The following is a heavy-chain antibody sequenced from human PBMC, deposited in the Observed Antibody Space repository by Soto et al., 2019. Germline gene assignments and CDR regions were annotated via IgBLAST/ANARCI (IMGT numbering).Heavy chain of an antibody. CDR3: AYGSSSAWIDY. J-gene: IGHJ4*02. V-gene: IGHV4-39*01. CDR1: GDSMRGYHFY. CDR2: AYFSGGNT. Sequence: PSETLSLTCSVSGDSMRGYHFYWGWIRQAPGKGLEWIGSAYFSGGNTYYSPSLKSRVSISVDTSKNEFSLRLTSLTAADTDVYFCAYGSSSAWIDYWGQETLVTVSS. D-gene: IGHD6-25*01.